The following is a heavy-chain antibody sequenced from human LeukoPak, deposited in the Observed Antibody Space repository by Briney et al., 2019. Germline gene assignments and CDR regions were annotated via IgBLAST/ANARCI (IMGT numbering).Heavy chain of an antibody. CDR3: AREAYCGGDCYSGFDY. CDR2: IYYSGST. CDR1: GDSISSYF. V-gene: IGHV4-59*01. D-gene: IGHD2-21*02. Sequence: PSETLSLTCTVSGDSISSYFWNWIRQPPGKGLEWIGYIYYSGSTNYNPSLKSRVTISVDTSKSQFSLRLSSVTAADTAVYYCAREAYCGGDCYSGFDYWGQGTLVTVSS. J-gene: IGHJ4*02.